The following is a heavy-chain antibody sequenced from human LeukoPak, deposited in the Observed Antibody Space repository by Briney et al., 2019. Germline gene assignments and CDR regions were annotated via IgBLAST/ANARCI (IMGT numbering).Heavy chain of an antibody. Sequence: SVKVSCKASGGTFSSYAISWVRQAPGQGLEWMGRIIPILGIANYAQKFQGRVTITADKSTSTAYMELSSLGSEDTAVYYCAREFSTLRSNFDYWGQGTLVTVSS. J-gene: IGHJ4*02. CDR2: IIPILGIA. D-gene: IGHD5-12*01. V-gene: IGHV1-69*04. CDR3: AREFSTLRSNFDY. CDR1: GGTFSSYA.